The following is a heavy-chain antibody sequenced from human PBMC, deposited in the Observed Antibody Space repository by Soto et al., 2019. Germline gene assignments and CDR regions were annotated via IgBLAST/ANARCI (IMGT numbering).Heavy chain of an antibody. CDR1: GFSFSDYG. CDR3: GKYLMGEQWLGVMHY. CDR2: LSYDGDKE. D-gene: IGHD6-19*01. V-gene: IGHV3-30*18. J-gene: IGHJ4*02. Sequence: QVQLEESGGNVVQPGRSLRLSCAASGFSFSDYGMHWVRQAPGKGLESVALLSYDGDKEYYADSVKGRFTISRDNSKNTVFLQMNSVRPEDTAVYYCGKYLMGEQWLGVMHYWGQGTLVTVSS.